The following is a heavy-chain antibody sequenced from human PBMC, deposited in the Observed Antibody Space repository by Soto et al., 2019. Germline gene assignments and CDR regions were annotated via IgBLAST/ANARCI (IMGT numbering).Heavy chain of an antibody. CDR1: GFTFSSYG. Sequence: GGSLRLSCAASGFTFSSYGMHWVRQAPGKGLEWVAVISYDGSKKYYADSVKGRFTISRDNAKNMLHLQMNSLRAEDTAVYYFSRALTYYYDIDYWGQGTLVPVSS. CDR2: ISYDGSKK. D-gene: IGHD3-22*01. J-gene: IGHJ4*02. CDR3: SRALTYYYDIDY. V-gene: IGHV3-30*03.